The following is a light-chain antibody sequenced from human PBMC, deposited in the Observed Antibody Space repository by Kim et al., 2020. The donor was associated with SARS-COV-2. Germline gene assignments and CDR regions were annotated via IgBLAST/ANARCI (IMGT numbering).Light chain of an antibody. CDR2: DAS. Sequence: SASIGDRVTITCRASQGISDYVAWYQQRPGKAPKRLIHDASTLQSGVPPRFSGGGSWTEFTLTISNLQPEDFATYYCQQLKAYPRTFGQGTKLEI. CDR1: QGISDY. CDR3: QQLKAYPRT. J-gene: IGKJ2*01. V-gene: IGKV1-9*01.